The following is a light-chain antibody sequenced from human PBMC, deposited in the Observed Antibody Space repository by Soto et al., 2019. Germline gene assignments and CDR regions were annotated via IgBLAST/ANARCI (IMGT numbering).Light chain of an antibody. CDR1: QSVSSNY. CDR3: QQYGSSPQT. CDR2: AAS. V-gene: IGKV3-20*01. Sequence: EIVLTQSPGTLSLSPGERATLSCRASQSVSSNYLAWFQQKPGQAPRLLIYAASSRATGIPDRFSGSGSGTDFTLTISRLEPEDFAVYYCQQYGSSPQTFXQGTKVDIK. J-gene: IGKJ1*01.